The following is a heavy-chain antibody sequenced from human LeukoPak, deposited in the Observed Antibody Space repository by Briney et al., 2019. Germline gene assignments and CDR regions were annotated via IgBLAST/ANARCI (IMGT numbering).Heavy chain of an antibody. Sequence: KPSETLSLTCAVYGGSFSGYYWSWIRQPPGKGLEWIGEINHSGNTNYNPSLKSRVTISVDTSKNQFSLKLSSVTAADTAVYYCARGLGYYDFWSGYSRSHHWFDPWGQGTLVTVSS. V-gene: IGHV4-34*01. CDR3: ARGLGYYDFWSGYSRSHHWFDP. D-gene: IGHD3-3*01. J-gene: IGHJ5*02. CDR1: GGSFSGYY. CDR2: INHSGNT.